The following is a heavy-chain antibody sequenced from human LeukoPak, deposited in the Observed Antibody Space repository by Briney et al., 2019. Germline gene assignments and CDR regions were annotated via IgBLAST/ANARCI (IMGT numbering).Heavy chain of an antibody. Sequence: GGSLRLSCAASGFTFSSHWMSWVRQAPGKGLEWVAHIRQDGNEKQYMESVRGRFTISRDNSKNSLYLQMNSLRTEDTALHYCAKDIAAAGYYFDYWGQGTLVTVSS. CDR3: AKDIAAAGYYFDY. CDR1: GFTFSSHW. D-gene: IGHD6-13*01. CDR2: IRQDGNEK. V-gene: IGHV3-7*03. J-gene: IGHJ4*02.